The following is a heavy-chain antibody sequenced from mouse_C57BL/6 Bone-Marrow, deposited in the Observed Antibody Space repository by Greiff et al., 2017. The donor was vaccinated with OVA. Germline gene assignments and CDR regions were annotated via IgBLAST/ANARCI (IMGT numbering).Heavy chain of an antibody. D-gene: IGHD1-1*01. V-gene: IGHV8-12*01. CDR1: GFSLSTSGMG. CDR3: ARRAHYGSRPWYFDV. CDR2: IYWDDDK. J-gene: IGHJ1*03. Sequence: QVQLKESGPGILQSSQTLSLTCSFSGFSLSTSGMGVSWIRQPSGKGLEWLAHIYWDDDKRYNPSLKRRLTISKDTSRNQVFLKITSVDTADTATYYCARRAHYGSRPWYFDVWGTGTTVTVSS.